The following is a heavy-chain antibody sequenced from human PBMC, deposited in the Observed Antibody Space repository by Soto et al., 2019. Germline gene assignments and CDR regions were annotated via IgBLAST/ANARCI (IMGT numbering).Heavy chain of an antibody. CDR3: ARGTLYYYGSGSYHYFDY. Sequence: QVQLVQSGAEVKKPGSSVKVSCKASGGTFSSYAISWVRQAPGQGLEWMGGIIPIFGTANYAQKFQGRVTITADESTSTAYMELSRLRSEDTAVYYCARGTLYYYGSGSYHYFDYWGQGTLVTVSS. CDR2: IIPIFGTA. D-gene: IGHD3-10*01. J-gene: IGHJ4*02. V-gene: IGHV1-69*01. CDR1: GGTFSSYA.